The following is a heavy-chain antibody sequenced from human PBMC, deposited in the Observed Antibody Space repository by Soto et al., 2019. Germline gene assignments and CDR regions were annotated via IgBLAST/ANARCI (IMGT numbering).Heavy chain of an antibody. D-gene: IGHD5-12*01. Sequence: PRGSLRLSRAAPGFSFGFNALSWVRQAPGKGLKWVSSISACVVCTNYADSVRGRFTISRDNSKNTLYLQMNSLSAEDTAVYYCAEEGGRARGYNPGNTCVDCWGKGTRVIGSS. CDR2: ISACVVCT. CDR3: AEEGGRARGYNPGNTCVDC. CDR1: GFSFGFNA. V-gene: IGHV3-23*01. J-gene: IGHJ4*02.